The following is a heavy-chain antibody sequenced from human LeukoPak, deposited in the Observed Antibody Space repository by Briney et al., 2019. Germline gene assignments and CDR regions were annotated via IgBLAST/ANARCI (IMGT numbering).Heavy chain of an antibody. V-gene: IGHV4-61*01. J-gene: IGHJ2*01. CDR3: ARARVRSYSYDSSGFYTSDWIFDL. D-gene: IGHD3-22*01. Sequence: PSETLSLTCTVSGGSVSSGSYYWSWIRQPPGKGLEWIGYIYYSGSTNYNPSLKSRVTISVDTSKNQFSLKLSSVTAADTAVYFCARARVRSYSYDSSGFYTSDWIFDLWGRGTLVTVSS. CDR2: IYYSGST. CDR1: GGSVSSGSYY.